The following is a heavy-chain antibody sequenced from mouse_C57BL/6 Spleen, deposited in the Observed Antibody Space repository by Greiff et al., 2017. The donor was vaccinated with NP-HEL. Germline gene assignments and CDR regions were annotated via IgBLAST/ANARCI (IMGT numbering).Heavy chain of an antibody. CDR1: GFTFSDYG. CDR3: AKQLRLLRYFDV. D-gene: IGHD3-2*02. CDR2: ISSGSSTF. J-gene: IGHJ1*03. V-gene: IGHV5-17*01. Sequence: EVKLVESGGGLVKPGGSLKLSCAASGFTFSDYGMHWVRQAPEKGLEWVAYISSGSSTFYYADPVKGRFTISRDNAKNTLFLQMTSLRSEDTAMYYCAKQLRLLRYFDVWGTGTTVTVSS.